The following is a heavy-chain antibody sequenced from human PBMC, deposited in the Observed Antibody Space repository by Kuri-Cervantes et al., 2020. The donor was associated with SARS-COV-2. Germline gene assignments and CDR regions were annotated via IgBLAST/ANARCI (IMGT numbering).Heavy chain of an antibody. CDR1: GDTFSSDA. D-gene: IGHD3-3*01. J-gene: IGHJ6*02. V-gene: IGHV1-69*13. CDR2: IIPIFGTA. CDR3: ARDREKGYDFWSGYYTYYYYGMDV. Sequence: SVKVSCKASGDTFSSDAINWVRQAPGQGLEWMGGIIPIFGTANYAQKFQGRVTITADESTSTAYMELSSLRSEDTAVYYCARDREKGYDFWSGYYTYYYYGMDVWGQGTTVTVSS.